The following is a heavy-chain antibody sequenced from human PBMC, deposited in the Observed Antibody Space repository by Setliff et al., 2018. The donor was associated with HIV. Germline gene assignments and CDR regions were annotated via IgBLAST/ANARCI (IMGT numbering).Heavy chain of an antibody. CDR2: IYYSGST. V-gene: IGHV4-59*02. Sequence: SETLSLTCNVSSGSVNNYWWTWIRQPPGKGLEWIGYIYYSGSTYYNPSLKSRVTISVDTSKNQFSLMLSSVTAADTAVYYCARLGDYDSSGYSWFDYWGQGTL. D-gene: IGHD3-22*01. CDR1: SGSVNNYW. CDR3: ARLGDYDSSGYSWFDY. J-gene: IGHJ4*02.